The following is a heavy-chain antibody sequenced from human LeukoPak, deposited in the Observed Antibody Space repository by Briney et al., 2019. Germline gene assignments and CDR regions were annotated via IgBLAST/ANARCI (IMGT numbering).Heavy chain of an antibody. D-gene: IGHD4-17*01. CDR1: GFTFSSFA. Sequence: GGSLRLSCAASGFTFSSFAMTWVRQSPGKGLEWVSSIRGGGAATGYADSVRGRFTIFRDNSKNTLYLQMNSQRAEDSAVYFCGRDPNGDYVGAFEFWGQGTLVTASS. CDR2: IRGGGAAT. V-gene: IGHV3-23*01. CDR3: GRDPNGDYVGAFEF. J-gene: IGHJ3*01.